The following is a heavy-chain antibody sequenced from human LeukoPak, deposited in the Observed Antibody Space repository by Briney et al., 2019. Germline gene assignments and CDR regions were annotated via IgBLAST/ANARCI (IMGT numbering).Heavy chain of an antibody. D-gene: IGHD2-15*01. V-gene: IGHV3-23*01. CDR2: ISGSGGST. CDR1: GFTFSSYA. Sequence: PGGSLRLSCAASGFTFSSYAMSWVRQAPGKGLEWVSAISGSGGSTYYADSVKGRFTISRDNSKNTLYLQMNSLRAEDTAVYYCANKGGYCSGGSCYPHYFDYWGQGTLVTVSS. CDR3: ANKGGYCSGGSCYPHYFDY. J-gene: IGHJ4*02.